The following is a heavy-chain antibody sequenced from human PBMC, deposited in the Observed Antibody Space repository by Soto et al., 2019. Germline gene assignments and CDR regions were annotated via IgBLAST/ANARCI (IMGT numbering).Heavy chain of an antibody. D-gene: IGHD2-15*01. CDR3: AKEGPVDCSGGGCYYDYYGMDV. V-gene: IGHV3-23*01. CDR2: ISGSGGST. CDR1: GFTFSSYA. J-gene: IGHJ6*02. Sequence: GGSLRLSCAASGFTFSSYAMSWVRQAPGKGLEWVSAISGSGGSTYYADSVKGRFTISRDNSKNTLYLQMNSLSAEDTAVYYCAKEGPVDCSGGGCYYDYYGMDVWGQGTTVTVSS.